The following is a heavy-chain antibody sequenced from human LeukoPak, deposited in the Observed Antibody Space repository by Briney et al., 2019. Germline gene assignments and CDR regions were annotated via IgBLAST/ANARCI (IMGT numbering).Heavy chain of an antibody. CDR2: IKGDGNEK. D-gene: IGHD3-10*01. Sequence: GGSLRLSCAASGFTFSSYWMNWVRQAPGKRLEWVANIKGDGNEKNYVDSVGGRFSISRDNAKNSLYLQMDSLRAEDTAVYYCAKEGAYPIITYDSWGQGALVTVSS. CDR3: AKEGAYPIITYDS. CDR1: GFTFSSYW. J-gene: IGHJ5*01. V-gene: IGHV3-7*01.